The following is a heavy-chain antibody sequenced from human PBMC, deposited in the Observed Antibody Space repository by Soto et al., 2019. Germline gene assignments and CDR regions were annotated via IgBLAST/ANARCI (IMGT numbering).Heavy chain of an antibody. CDR3: ARDPSVSGAGTETDY. CDR2: IIPIFGTA. Sequence: SVKVSCKASGGTFSSYPIRWVRQAPGQGLEWMGGIIPIFGTANYAEKFKGRVTITADKSTRTAYMELSSLRSEDTAVYYCARDPSVSGAGTETDYWGQGTLVTVSS. V-gene: IGHV1-69*06. J-gene: IGHJ4*02. CDR1: GGTFSSYP. D-gene: IGHD6-19*01.